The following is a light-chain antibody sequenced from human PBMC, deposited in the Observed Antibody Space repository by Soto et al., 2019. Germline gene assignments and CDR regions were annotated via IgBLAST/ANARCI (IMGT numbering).Light chain of an antibody. V-gene: IGKV1-5*03. CDR2: KAS. J-gene: IGKJ1*01. Sequence: DIQMTQSPSTMSASVGDRATITCRASQTISSWLAWYQQKPGRAHKLVMYKASTLECEVPSSFSGSGSGTELTLTISSMQPDDFAPYYCQQYNRSPWTFGQGTKVEIK. CDR1: QTISSW. CDR3: QQYNRSPWT.